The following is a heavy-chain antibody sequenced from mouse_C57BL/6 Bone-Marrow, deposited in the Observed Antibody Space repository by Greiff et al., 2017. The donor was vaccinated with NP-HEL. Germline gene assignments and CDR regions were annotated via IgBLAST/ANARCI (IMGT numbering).Heavy chain of an antibody. Sequence: EVQLQQSGAELARPGASVTLSCTASGFTFTDDYMNWVKQRPEQGLEWIGWIDPVSGDTEYASKFQGKATITADTSSSTAYLQLSSLTSEDTAVYYCTREGYDGNSGFADWGQMTLVT. V-gene: IGHV14-4*01. CDR3: TREGYDGNSGFAD. J-gene: IGHJ3*01. D-gene: IGHD2-1*01. CDR2: IDPVSGDT. CDR1: GFTFTDDY.